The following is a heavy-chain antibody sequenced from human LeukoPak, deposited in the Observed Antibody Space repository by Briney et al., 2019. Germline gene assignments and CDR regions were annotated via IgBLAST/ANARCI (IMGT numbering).Heavy chain of an antibody. CDR2: IKSKTDGGTT. V-gene: IGHV3-15*01. J-gene: IGHJ4*02. Sequence: GGSLRLSCAASGFTFSNAWMSWVRQAPGKGLEWDGRIKSKTDGGTTDYAAPVKGRFTISRDDSKNTLYLQMNSLKTEDTAVYYCTTGPYGGNSKTVKRDYWGQGTLVTVSS. CDR1: GFTFSNAW. CDR3: TTGPYGGNSKTVKRDY. D-gene: IGHD4-23*01.